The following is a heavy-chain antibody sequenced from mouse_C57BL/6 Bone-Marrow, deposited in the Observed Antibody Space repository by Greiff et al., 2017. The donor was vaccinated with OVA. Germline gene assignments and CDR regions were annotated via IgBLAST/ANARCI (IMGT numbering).Heavy chain of an antibody. CDR3: ARSDYDGDWYFDV. Sequence: EVQLQQSGPELVKPGASVKIPCKASGYTFTDYNMDWVKQSHGKSLEWIGDINPNNGGTIYNQKFKGKATLTVDKSSSTAYMELLSLTSEDTAVYYCARSDYDGDWYFDVWGTGTTVTVSS. CDR2: INPNNGGT. J-gene: IGHJ1*03. D-gene: IGHD2-4*01. V-gene: IGHV1-18*01. CDR1: GYTFTDYN.